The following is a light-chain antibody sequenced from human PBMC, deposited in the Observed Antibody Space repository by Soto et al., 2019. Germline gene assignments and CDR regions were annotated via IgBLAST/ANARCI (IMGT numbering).Light chain of an antibody. CDR1: SSDVGGYNY. CDR2: EVS. Sequence: QSVLTQPASVSGSPGQSITISFTGTSSDVGGYNYVSWYQQHPGKAPKLIIYEVSNRPSEISNRFSGSKSGNTASLTISGLQAEDEADYYCSSYTSGSTYVFGTGTKLTVL. V-gene: IGLV2-14*01. J-gene: IGLJ1*01. CDR3: SSYTSGSTYV.